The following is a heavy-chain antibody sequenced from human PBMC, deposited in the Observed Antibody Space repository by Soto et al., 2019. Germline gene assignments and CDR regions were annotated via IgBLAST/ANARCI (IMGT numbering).Heavy chain of an antibody. J-gene: IGHJ4*02. D-gene: IGHD4-17*01. CDR3: ASTRKPPSISGDHYYFDY. Sequence: PSETLSLTCTVSGGSIYNHYWSWIRQPPGKGLEWIGEINHSGSTNYNPSLKSRVTISVDTSKNQFSLKLSSVTAADTAVYYCASTRKPPSISGDHYYFDYWGQGPLVTVS. V-gene: IGHV4-34*01. CDR2: INHSGST. CDR1: GGSIYNHY.